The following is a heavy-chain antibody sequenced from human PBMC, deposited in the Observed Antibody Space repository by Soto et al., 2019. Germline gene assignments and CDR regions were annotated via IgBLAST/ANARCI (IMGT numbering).Heavy chain of an antibody. D-gene: IGHD2-2*01. CDR3: AKTTEKQLPAPFDSFDI. Sequence: PGGSLRLSCAASGFTFSSYAMGWVRQAPGKGLEWVSAISGSGGSTYYADSVKGRFTISRDNSKNTLYLQMNSLRAEDTAVYYCAKTTEKQLPAPFDSFDIWGQGTMVTVSS. J-gene: IGHJ3*02. CDR2: ISGSGGST. V-gene: IGHV3-23*01. CDR1: GFTFSSYA.